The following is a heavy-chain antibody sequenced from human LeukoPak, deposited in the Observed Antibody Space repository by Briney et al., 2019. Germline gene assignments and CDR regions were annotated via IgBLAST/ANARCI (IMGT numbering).Heavy chain of an antibody. CDR1: GFTFSSYW. Sequence: GGSLRLSCAASGFTFSSYWMSWVRQAPGKGLEWVANIKKDGSEKYYVDSVKGRFTISRDNAKKSLYLQMNSLRAEDTAVYYCAKIPYCSGGSCYSGYWGQGTLVTVSS. J-gene: IGHJ4*02. CDR3: AKIPYCSGGSCYSGY. D-gene: IGHD2-15*01. V-gene: IGHV3-7*01. CDR2: IKKDGSEK.